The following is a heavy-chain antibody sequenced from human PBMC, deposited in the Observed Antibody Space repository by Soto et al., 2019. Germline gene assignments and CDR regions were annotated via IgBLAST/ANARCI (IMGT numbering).Heavy chain of an antibody. CDR1: GFTFSSYS. V-gene: IGHV3-21*04. CDR3: ARDPPATRHGMDV. J-gene: IGHJ6*02. Sequence: PGGSLRLSCAASGFTFSSYSMNWVRQAPGKGLEWVSSISSSSSYIYYADSVKGRFTISRDNAKNTLYLQMKSLRAEDTAVYYCARDPPATRHGMDVWGQGTTVTVS. CDR2: ISSSSSYI.